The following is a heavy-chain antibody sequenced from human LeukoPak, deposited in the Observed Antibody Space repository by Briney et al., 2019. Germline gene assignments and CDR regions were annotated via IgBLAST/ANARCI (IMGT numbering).Heavy chain of an antibody. J-gene: IGHJ4*02. Sequence: AASVKVSCKASGYTFTGYYMHWVRQAPGQGLEWMGWINPNSGGTNYAQKFQGRVTMTRDTSISTAYMELSRLRSDDTAVYYCARAYSLLYYFDYWGQGTLVTVSS. CDR2: INPNSGGT. CDR1: GYTFTGYY. CDR3: ARAYSLLYYFDY. D-gene: IGHD3-10*01. V-gene: IGHV1-2*02.